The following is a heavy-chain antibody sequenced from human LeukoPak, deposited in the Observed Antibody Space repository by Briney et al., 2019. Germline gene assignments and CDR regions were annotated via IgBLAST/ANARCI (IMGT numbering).Heavy chain of an antibody. D-gene: IGHD3-10*01. CDR1: GFTFSSYG. Sequence: GGSLRLSCAASGFTFSSYGMHWVRQAPGKGLEWVAVISYDGSNKYYADSVKGRFTISRDNSKNTLYLQMNSLRAEDTAVYYCAKQGGRTTMVRGVVRWGRGTLVTVSS. J-gene: IGHJ4*02. CDR3: AKQGGRTTMVRGVVR. V-gene: IGHV3-30*18. CDR2: ISYDGSNK.